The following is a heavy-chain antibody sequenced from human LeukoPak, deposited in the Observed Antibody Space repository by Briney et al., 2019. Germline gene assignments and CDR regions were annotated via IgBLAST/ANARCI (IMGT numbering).Heavy chain of an antibody. CDR1: GFTFSSYS. CDR3: ASVSPNDY. Sequence: PGGSLRLSCAASGFTFSSYSMNWVRQAPGKGLEWVSYISSSSSYVYYGDSVKGRFTISRDNAKNSLYLHMNSLRAEDTAVYFCASVSPNDYWGQGTLVTVSS. J-gene: IGHJ4*02. V-gene: IGHV3-21*01. CDR2: ISSSSSYV. D-gene: IGHD2-8*01.